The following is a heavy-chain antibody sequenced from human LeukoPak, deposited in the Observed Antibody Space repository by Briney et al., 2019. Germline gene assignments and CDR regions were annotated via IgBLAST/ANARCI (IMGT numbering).Heavy chain of an antibody. CDR1: GGTFSSYA. J-gene: IGHJ6*02. Sequence: ASVKVSCKASGGTFSSYAISWARQAPGQGLEWMGRINPNSGGTNYAQKFQGRVTMTRDTSISTAYMELSRLRSDDTAVYYCASYSSSRYYYGMDVWGQGTTVTVSS. V-gene: IGHV1-2*06. CDR3: ASYSSSRYYYGMDV. CDR2: INPNSGGT. D-gene: IGHD6-13*01.